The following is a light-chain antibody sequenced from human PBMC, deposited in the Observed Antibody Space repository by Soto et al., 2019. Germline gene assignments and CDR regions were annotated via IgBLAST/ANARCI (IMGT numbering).Light chain of an antibody. CDR3: QQYGSSPPERT. V-gene: IGKV3-20*01. CDR1: QSVSSSY. Sequence: EIVLTQSPGTLSLSPGERATLSCRASQSVSSSYLAWYQQKPGQAPRLLIYGASSRATGIPDRFSGSGSGRDFTLTISRLEPEDFAVYYCQQYGSSPPERTFGQGTKVEIK. J-gene: IGKJ1*01. CDR2: GAS.